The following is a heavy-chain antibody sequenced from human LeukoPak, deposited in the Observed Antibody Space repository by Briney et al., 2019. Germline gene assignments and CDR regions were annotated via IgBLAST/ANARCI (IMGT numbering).Heavy chain of an antibody. CDR1: GFTFSSYG. J-gene: IGHJ4*02. V-gene: IGHV3-30*18. CDR2: ISYDGSNK. Sequence: GSLRLSCAASGFTFSSYGMHWVRQAPGKGLEWVAVISYDGSNKYYADSVKGRFTISRDNSKNTLYLQMNSLGAEDTAVYYCAKDEALLLWFGELGYWGQGTLVTVSS. D-gene: IGHD3-10*01. CDR3: AKDEALLLWFGELGY.